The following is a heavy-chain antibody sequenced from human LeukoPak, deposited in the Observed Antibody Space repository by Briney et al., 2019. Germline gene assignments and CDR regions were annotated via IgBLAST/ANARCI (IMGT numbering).Heavy chain of an antibody. J-gene: IGHJ3*02. Sequence: ETLSLTCTVSGGSISSSSYYWGWIRQPPGKGLEWIGSIYYSGSTYYNPSLKSRVTISVDTSKNQFSLKLSSVTAANTAVYYCARLSTATPHAFDIWGQGTMVTVSS. CDR2: IYYSGST. D-gene: IGHD4-17*01. V-gene: IGHV4-39*01. CDR1: GGSISSSSYY. CDR3: ARLSTATPHAFDI.